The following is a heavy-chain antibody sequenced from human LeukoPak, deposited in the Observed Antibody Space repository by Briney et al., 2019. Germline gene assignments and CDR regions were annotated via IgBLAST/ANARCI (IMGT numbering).Heavy chain of an antibody. D-gene: IGHD1-26*01. CDR3: AKEGERGSYSYFDY. J-gene: IGHJ4*02. CDR2: ISGSTGST. Sequence: GGSLRLSCAASGVTLRSYAMRWARQAPGKGLEWVSAISGSTGSTYYADSVKGRFTLSRDNSKNTLYLQMKRLRAEDTAVYYCAKEGERGSYSYFDYWGQGTLVTVSS. CDR1: GVTLRSYA. V-gene: IGHV3-23*01.